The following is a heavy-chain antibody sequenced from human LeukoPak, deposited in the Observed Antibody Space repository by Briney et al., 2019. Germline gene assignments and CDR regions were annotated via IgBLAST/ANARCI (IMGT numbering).Heavy chain of an antibody. CDR1: GFTFSGYG. CDR3: AKGQGELLYFDY. CDR2: ISYDGSNK. Sequence: GGSLRLSCAASGFTFSGYGMHWVRQAPGKGLEWVAVISYDGSNKYYADSVKGRFTISRDNSKNTLYLQMNGLRAEDTAVYYCAKGQGELLYFDYWGQGTLVTVSS. V-gene: IGHV3-30*18. D-gene: IGHD1-26*01. J-gene: IGHJ4*02.